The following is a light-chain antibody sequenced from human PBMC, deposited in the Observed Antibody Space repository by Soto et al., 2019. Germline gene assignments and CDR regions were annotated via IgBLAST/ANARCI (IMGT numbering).Light chain of an antibody. CDR1: QSPLYSDGNTY. J-gene: IGKJ2*01. CDR3: MQGTYWPYT. Sequence: DVVMTQSPLSLPVTLGQPASISCRSSQSPLYSDGNTYLSWFHQRPGQSPRRLIYQVSHRDSGVPDRFSGSGSGTDFTLQINRVEAEDLGVYYCMQGTYWPYTFGQGTKVEIK. CDR2: QVS. V-gene: IGKV2-30*01.